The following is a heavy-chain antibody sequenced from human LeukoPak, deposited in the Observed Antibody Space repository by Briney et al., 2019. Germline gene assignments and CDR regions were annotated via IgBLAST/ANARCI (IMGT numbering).Heavy chain of an antibody. J-gene: IGHJ6*04. D-gene: IGHD2-2*01. Sequence: PGGSLRLSCAASGFTFSSYAMHWVRQAPGKGLEWVAVISYDGSNKYYADSVKGRFTISRDNSKNTLYLQMNSLRAEDTAVYYCARYCSSTSCYYYYYGMDVWGKGTTVTVSS. CDR3: ARYCSSTSCYYYYYGMDV. V-gene: IGHV3-30-3*01. CDR1: GFTFSSYA. CDR2: ISYDGSNK.